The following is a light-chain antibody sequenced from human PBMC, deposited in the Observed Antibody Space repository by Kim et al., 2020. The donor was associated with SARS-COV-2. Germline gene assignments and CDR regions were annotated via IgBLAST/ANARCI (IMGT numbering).Light chain of an antibody. CDR1: NIGSKS. CDR3: QVWDSTTDNLVV. J-gene: IGLJ2*01. V-gene: IGLV3-21*02. CDR2: YDS. Sequence: SYELTQPPSVSVAPGQTARIPCGGNNIGSKSVHWYQQKPGQAPVLVVYYDSDRPSGIPERFSGSNSGNTATLTISRVEAGDEADYYCQVWDSTTDNLVVFGGGTKLTVL.